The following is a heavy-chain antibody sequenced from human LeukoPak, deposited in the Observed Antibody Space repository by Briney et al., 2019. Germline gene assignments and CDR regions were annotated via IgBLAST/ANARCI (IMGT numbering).Heavy chain of an antibody. J-gene: IGHJ4*02. CDR1: GYSISSGYY. CDR2: IYHSGST. Sequence: SETLSLTCTVSGYSISSGYYWGWIRQPPGKGLEWIGSIYHSGSTYYNPSLKSRVTISVDTSKNQFSLKLSSVTAADTAVYYCASIDFWSGHFDYWGQGTLVTVSS. D-gene: IGHD3-3*01. V-gene: IGHV4-38-2*02. CDR3: ASIDFWSGHFDY.